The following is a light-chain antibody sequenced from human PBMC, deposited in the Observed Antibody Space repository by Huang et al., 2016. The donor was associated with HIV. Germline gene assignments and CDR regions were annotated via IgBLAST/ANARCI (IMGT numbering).Light chain of an antibody. J-gene: IGKJ1*01. CDR2: GAS. CDR1: QGVSNN. V-gene: IGKV3D-15*01. Sequence: EIVMTQSPATLSVSPGERATLSCRASQGVSNNIAWYQQKPGQTPRLLIHGASTRAPGIAANFSGRGSGTDFTLTITSLQPEDSAVYYCQHYNNWPPWTFGPGTQVEI. CDR3: QHYNNWPPWT.